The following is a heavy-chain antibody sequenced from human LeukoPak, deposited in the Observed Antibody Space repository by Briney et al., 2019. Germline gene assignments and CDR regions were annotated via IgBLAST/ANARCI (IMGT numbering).Heavy chain of an antibody. CDR3: AKATDAYCSSTSCYFYLFDS. D-gene: IGHD2-2*01. CDR2: ISSSGSTI. V-gene: IGHV3-11*01. CDR1: GFTFSDYY. Sequence: PGGSLRLSCAASGFTFSDYYMSWIRQAPGKGLEWVSYISSSGSTIYYADSVKGRFTISRDNAKNSLYLQMNSLRAEDTAVYYCAKATDAYCSSTSCYFYLFDSWGQGALVTVTS. J-gene: IGHJ4*02.